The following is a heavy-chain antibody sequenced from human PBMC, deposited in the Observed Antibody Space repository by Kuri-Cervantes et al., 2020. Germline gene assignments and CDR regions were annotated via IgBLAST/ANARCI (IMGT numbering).Heavy chain of an antibody. Sequence: GESLKISCAASGFTFDDYAMHWVRQAPGKGLEWVALISYNGTETYYADSVKGRFTISRDNSKKTIYLQMNTLTVEDTAVYYCARDGTAVAGFFDFWGQGSLVTVSS. V-gene: IGHV3-30*04. CDR1: GFTFDDYA. J-gene: IGHJ4*02. CDR3: ARDGTAVAGFFDF. CDR2: ISYNGTET. D-gene: IGHD6-19*01.